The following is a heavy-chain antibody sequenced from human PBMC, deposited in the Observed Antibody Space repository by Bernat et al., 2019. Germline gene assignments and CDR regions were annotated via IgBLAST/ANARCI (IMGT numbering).Heavy chain of an antibody. CDR1: GGSISSSNW. J-gene: IGHJ3*02. CDR3: ARDRPYSGSYIDAFDI. V-gene: IGHV4-4*02. CDR2: IYHSGST. Sequence: QVQLQESGPGLVKPSGTLSLTCAVSGGSISSSNWWSWVRQPPGKGLAWIGEIYHSGSTNYNPALKSRVTISVDKSKNQFSLKLSSVTAADTAVYYCARDRPYSGSYIDAFDIWGQGTMVTVSS. D-gene: IGHD1-26*01.